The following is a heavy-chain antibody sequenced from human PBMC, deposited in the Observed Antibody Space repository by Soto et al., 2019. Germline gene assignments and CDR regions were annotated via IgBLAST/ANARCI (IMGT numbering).Heavy chain of an antibody. J-gene: IGHJ5*02. Sequence: EVQPVESGGGLVQPGGSLRLSCAASGFTFSSYSMNWVRQAPGTGLEWVSYISSSSSTIYYADSVKGRFTISRDNAKNSLYLQMNSLRAEDTAVYYCARHPERIAEIGWFDPWGQGTLVTVSS. V-gene: IGHV3-48*01. CDR2: ISSSSSTI. CDR1: GFTFSSYS. D-gene: IGHD6-13*01. CDR3: ARHPERIAEIGWFDP.